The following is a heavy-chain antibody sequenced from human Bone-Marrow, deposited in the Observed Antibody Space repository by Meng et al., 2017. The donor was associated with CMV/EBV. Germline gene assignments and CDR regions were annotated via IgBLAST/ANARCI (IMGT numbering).Heavy chain of an antibody. D-gene: IGHD2-15*01. CDR3: ARGGGRSPFDP. Sequence: GESLKISCKAYGYSFITYWIGWVRQMPGQGLEWMGITYPGGSDTRYSPSFEGQVTISADKSISTAYLQWSSLKASDTAMYYCARGGGRSPFDPWGQGTLVTVSS. V-gene: IGHV5-51*01. J-gene: IGHJ5*02. CDR1: GYSFITYW. CDR2: TYPGGSDT.